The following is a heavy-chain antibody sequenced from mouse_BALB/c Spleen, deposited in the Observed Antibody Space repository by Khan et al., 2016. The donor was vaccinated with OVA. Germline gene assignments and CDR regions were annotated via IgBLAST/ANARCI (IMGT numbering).Heavy chain of an antibody. V-gene: IGHV9-1*02. CDR2: INTYTGEQ. CDR1: GFTFTNYG. J-gene: IGHJ1*01. CDR3: ARTYYRYDRYCDV. D-gene: IGHD2-14*01. Sequence: QIQLVQSGPELKKPGETVKISCKASGFTFTNYGMNWVKQAPGKGLKWMGWINTYTGEQTYADDFKGRFAFSLETSASTAYLQINNLKNEDMATYFCARTYYRYDRYCDVWGAGTTVTVSS.